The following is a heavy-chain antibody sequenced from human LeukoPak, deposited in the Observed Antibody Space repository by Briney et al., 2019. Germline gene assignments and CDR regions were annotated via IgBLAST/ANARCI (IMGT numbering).Heavy chain of an antibody. J-gene: IGHJ4*02. D-gene: IGHD1-26*01. CDR2: IYYSGST. V-gene: IGHV4-59*01. CDR3: ARGSGSYFY. CDR1: GGSIGSYY. Sequence: PSETLSLTCTVSGGSIGSYYWSWVRQPPGKGLEWIGYIYYSGSTNYNPSLKSRVTISVDTSKNQFSLKLSSVTAADTAVYYCARGSGSYFYWGQGTLVTVSS.